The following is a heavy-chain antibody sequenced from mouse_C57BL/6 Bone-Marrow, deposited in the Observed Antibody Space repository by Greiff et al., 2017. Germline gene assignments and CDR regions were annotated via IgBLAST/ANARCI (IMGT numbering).Heavy chain of an antibody. V-gene: IGHV14-4*01. J-gene: IGHJ2*01. Sequence: EVQLQQSGAELVRPGASVKLSCTASGFNIKDDYMHWVKQRPEQGLEWIGWIDPENGDTEYASKFQGKATITADKSSNTAYLQLSSLTSEDTAVYYCTTEFFDYWGQGTTRTVSS. CDR2: IDPENGDT. CDR1: GFNIKDDY. CDR3: TTEFFDY.